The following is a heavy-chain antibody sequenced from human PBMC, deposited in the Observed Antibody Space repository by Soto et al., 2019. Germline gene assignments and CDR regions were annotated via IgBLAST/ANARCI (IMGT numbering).Heavy chain of an antibody. V-gene: IGHV5-51*01. CDR3: AKPRDSGYSPRAFDI. CDR2: ISPGNSDT. Sequence: EVQLVQSGAEVKKPGESLKISCQGSGYSFSTYWIAWVRQIPGKGLEYVGIISPGNSDTRYNPSFQGQVTFSVDNSISTAYLQWSSLKASDTAIYYCAKPRDSGYSPRAFDIWGQGTMLTV. D-gene: IGHD3-22*01. CDR1: GYSFSTYW. J-gene: IGHJ3*02.